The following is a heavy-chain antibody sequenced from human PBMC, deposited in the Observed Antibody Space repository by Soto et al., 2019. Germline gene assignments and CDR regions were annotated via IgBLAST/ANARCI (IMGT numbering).Heavy chain of an antibody. Sequence: QVQLQESGPGLVKPSETLSLTCTVSGGSISSYYWGWIRQPPGKGLEWIGYIYYSGSTNYNPSLKSRVTISVDTSKNQFSLKLSSVTAADTAVYYCARDFRGYSGYDRPYYYYYYGMDVWGQGTTVTVSS. CDR2: IYYSGST. V-gene: IGHV4-59*01. J-gene: IGHJ6*02. CDR3: ARDFRGYSGYDRPYYYYYYGMDV. D-gene: IGHD5-12*01. CDR1: GGSISSYY.